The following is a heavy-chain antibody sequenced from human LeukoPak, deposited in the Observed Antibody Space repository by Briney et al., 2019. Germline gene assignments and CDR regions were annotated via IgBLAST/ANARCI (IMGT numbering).Heavy chain of an antibody. V-gene: IGHV3-7*01. CDR2: IKKDGSEK. J-gene: IGHJ5*02. Sequence: GGSLRLSCAASGFTFSSHWMSWVRQAPGKGLEWVANIKKDGSEKYYVDAVKGRFTISRDNAKTSLYLQMNSLRAEDTAIYYCAKGFKVYNWFDPWGQGTLVTVSS. CDR3: AKGFKVYNWFDP. CDR1: GFTFSSHW. D-gene: IGHD1-14*01.